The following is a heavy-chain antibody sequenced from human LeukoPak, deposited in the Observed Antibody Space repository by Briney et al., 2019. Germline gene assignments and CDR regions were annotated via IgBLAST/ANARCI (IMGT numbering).Heavy chain of an antibody. CDR2: ISSSGSTI. V-gene: IGHV3-11*01. Sequence: GGSLRLSCADSGFTFSDYYMSWIRQAPGKGLEWVSYISSSGSTIYYADSVKGRFTISRDNAKNSLYLQMNSLRAEDTAVYYCARHWNYLDWFDPWGQGTLVTVSS. D-gene: IGHD1-7*01. CDR1: GFTFSDYY. CDR3: ARHWNYLDWFDP. J-gene: IGHJ5*02.